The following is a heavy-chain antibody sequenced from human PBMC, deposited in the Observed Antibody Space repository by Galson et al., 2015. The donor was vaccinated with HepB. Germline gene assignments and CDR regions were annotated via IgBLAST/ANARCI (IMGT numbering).Heavy chain of an antibody. CDR2: IKQDGSAI. Sequence: SLRLSCAASGFILSRYWMSWVRQAPGKGLEWVANIKQDGSAIFYMDSVKGRFTISGDNAKNSLYLQMNNLGAEDTAVYYCARYTAGNTFGNWGQGTLVTVSS. D-gene: IGHD2/OR15-2a*01. V-gene: IGHV3-7*01. CDR1: GFILSRYW. CDR3: ARYTAGNTFGN. J-gene: IGHJ4*02.